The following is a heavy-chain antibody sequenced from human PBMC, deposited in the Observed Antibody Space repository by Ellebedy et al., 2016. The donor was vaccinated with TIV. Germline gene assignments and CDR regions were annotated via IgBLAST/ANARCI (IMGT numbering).Heavy chain of an antibody. CDR2: IDWDDDK. V-gene: IGHV2-70*11. CDR3: ARTDGSGWAFDS. Sequence: SGPTLVKPTQTLTLTCTFSGFSLSTTRVSVSWIRQPPGKALEWLARIDWDDDKYFKTSLRTRLTISKDTSKNQVVLTMTNMDPVDTATYYCARTDGSGWAFDSWGQGTLVTVSS. J-gene: IGHJ4*02. D-gene: IGHD6-19*01. CDR1: GFSLSTTRVS.